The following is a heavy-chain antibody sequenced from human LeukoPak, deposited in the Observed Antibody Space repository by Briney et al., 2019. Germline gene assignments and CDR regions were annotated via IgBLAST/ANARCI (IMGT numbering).Heavy chain of an antibody. Sequence: ASVKVSCKASGYTFTSYAMHWVRQAPGQRLGWMGWINAGNGNTKYSQKFQGRVTITRDTSASTAYMELSSLRSEDTAVYYCARDYSGSYYRNTFDYWGQGTLVTVSS. V-gene: IGHV1-3*01. J-gene: IGHJ4*02. CDR3: ARDYSGSYYRNTFDY. CDR2: INAGNGNT. CDR1: GYTFTSYA. D-gene: IGHD1-26*01.